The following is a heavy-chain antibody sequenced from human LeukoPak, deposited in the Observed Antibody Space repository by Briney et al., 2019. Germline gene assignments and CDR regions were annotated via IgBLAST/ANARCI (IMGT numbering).Heavy chain of an antibody. V-gene: IGHV1-24*01. D-gene: IGHD1-26*01. J-gene: IGHJ4*02. CDR1: GYTHTELS. CDR2: FDPEDGET. Sequence: ASVKVSCKVSGYTHTELSMHWVRQAPGTGLEWMGGFDPEDGETIYAQKYQGRVTMTEDTATDTAYMELSSLRSEDTAAYYCATGMRGSYYDFDYWGQGTLVTVSS. CDR3: ATGMRGSYYDFDY.